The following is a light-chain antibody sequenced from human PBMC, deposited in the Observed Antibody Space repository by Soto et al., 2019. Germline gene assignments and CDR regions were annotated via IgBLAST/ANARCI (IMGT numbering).Light chain of an antibody. CDR1: SSDVGGYDF. V-gene: IGLV2-14*01. CDR3: TSYTSTRTSV. J-gene: IGLJ1*01. CDR2: EVS. Sequence: QSALTQPASVSGSPGQSITISCTGTSSDVGGYDFVSWYQHHPGKAPKLMISEVSDRPSGVSDRFSGSKSGNTASLTISGPQAEVEADYYCTSYTSTRTSVFGTGTNVTV.